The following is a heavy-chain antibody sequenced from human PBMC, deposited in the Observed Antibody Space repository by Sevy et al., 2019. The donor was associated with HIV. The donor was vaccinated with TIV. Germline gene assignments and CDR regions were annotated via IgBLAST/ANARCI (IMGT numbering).Heavy chain of an antibody. CDR1: GFTFSSYA. D-gene: IGHD3-22*01. J-gene: IGHJ4*02. CDR2: ISYDGSNK. Sequence: GGSLRLSCAASGFTFSSYAMHWVRQAPGKGLEWVAVISYDGSNKYYADSVKGRFTISRDNSKNTLYLQMNSLRAEDTAVYYCARDIYYYDSSGYLYWGQGTLVTVSS. V-gene: IGHV3-30-3*01. CDR3: ARDIYYYDSSGYLY.